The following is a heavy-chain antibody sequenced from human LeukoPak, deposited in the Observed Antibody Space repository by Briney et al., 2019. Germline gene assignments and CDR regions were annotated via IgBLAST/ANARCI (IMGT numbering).Heavy chain of an antibody. CDR2: INRSGST. J-gene: IGHJ6*02. D-gene: IGHD3-16*02. V-gene: IGHV4-34*01. CDR3: ARSSRKGYRSNYYGMDV. Sequence: SETLSLTCAVYGGSFSGYYWIWIRQPPGKGLEWIGEINRSGSTNYNPSLKSRVTISVDTPKNQFSLKLNSVTAADTAVYYCARSSRKGYRSNYYGMDVWGQGTTVTASS. CDR1: GGSFSGYY.